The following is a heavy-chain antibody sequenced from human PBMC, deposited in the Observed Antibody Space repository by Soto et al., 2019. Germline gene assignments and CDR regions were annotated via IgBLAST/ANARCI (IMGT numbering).Heavy chain of an antibody. D-gene: IGHD5-18*01. CDR2: ISYDGSNK. J-gene: IGHJ4*02. CDR1: GFTFSSYG. V-gene: IGHV3-30*03. CDR3: AGYTAMVPFDY. Sequence: GGSLRLSCAASGFTFSSYGMHWVRQAPGKGLEWVAVISYDGSNKYYADSVKGRFTISRDNSKNTLYLQMNSLRAEDTAVYYCAGYTAMVPFDYWGQGTLVTVSS.